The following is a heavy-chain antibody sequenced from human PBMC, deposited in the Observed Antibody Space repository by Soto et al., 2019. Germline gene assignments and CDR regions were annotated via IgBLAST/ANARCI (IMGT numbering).Heavy chain of an antibody. J-gene: IGHJ5*02. CDR2: IFYSGTT. Sequence: QVQLQESGPGLVKPSQTLSLTCTVSGGSISSGGYYWSWIRQHPGKGLEWIGYIFYSGTTYYNPSPXSXXTIPVDTSKHQFSLKLSSVTAADTPVYYCARSVDPWGQGTLVTVSS. CDR3: ARSVDP. CDR1: GGSISSGGYY. V-gene: IGHV4-31*03.